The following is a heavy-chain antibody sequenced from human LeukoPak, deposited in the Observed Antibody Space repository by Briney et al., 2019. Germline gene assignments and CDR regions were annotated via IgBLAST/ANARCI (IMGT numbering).Heavy chain of an antibody. CDR3: VRHNYGYDY. CDR1: GFTFNRYW. V-gene: IGHV3-74*01. J-gene: IGHJ4*02. CDR2: ILNDGGST. Sequence: GGSLRLSCAASGFTFNRYWMHWVRQAPGEGPVWVAHILNDGGSTSYADSVKGRFTISRDNAKNTLSLQMNSLRAQDTAVYYCVRHNYGYDYWGQGTPVTVSS. D-gene: IGHD5-18*01.